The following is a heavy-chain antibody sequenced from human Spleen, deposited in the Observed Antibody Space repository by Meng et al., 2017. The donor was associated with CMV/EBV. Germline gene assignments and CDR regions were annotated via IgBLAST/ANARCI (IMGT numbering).Heavy chain of an antibody. CDR1: GYTFTDHY. D-gene: IGHD2-21*01. CDR2: IYPNSGGT. J-gene: IGHJ4*02. V-gene: IGHV1-2*02. Sequence: ASVKVSCKASGYTFTDHYFHWVRQAPGQGLEWMGWIYPNSGGTHYAQKFQGRLTVTTDTSISTGYMELSRLRSDDTAVYYCALLSGGHIVVVIGYWGQGTLVTVSS. CDR3: ALLSGGHIVVVIGY.